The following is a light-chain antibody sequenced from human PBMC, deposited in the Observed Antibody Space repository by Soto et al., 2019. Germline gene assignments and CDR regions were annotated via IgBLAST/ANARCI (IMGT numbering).Light chain of an antibody. CDR1: SSNIGAPYD. J-gene: IGLJ3*02. Sequence: QPVLTQPPSVSGAPGQGVTISCTGSSSNIGAPYDVHWYQQLPGTAPKLLIYGNSNRPSGVPDRFSGSKSGTSASLAISGLQTEDEADYYCQSYDASLSSWVLGGGTKLTVL. V-gene: IGLV1-40*01. CDR2: GNS. CDR3: QSYDASLSSWV.